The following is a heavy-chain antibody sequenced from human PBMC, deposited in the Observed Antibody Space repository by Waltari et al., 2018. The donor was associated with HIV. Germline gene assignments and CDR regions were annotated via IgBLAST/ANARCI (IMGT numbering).Heavy chain of an antibody. CDR3: ARGPFGAAGLKYFQD. J-gene: IGHJ1*01. CDR1: GGSFIGYY. V-gene: IGHV4-34*01. D-gene: IGHD6-13*01. CDR2: INHSGST. Sequence: QVQLQQWAAGLLKPSETLSLTCAVYGGSFIGYYWNWIRQPPGKGLEWIGEINHSGSTNYNPSLKSRVTISEDTSKNQFSLRLSSLTAADTAVYYCARGPFGAAGLKYFQDWGQGTLVIVSS.